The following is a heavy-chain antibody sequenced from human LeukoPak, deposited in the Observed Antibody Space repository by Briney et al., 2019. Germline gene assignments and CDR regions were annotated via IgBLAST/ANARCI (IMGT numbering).Heavy chain of an antibody. V-gene: IGHV1-46*01. CDR3: ARAGVGVAAAGTGNYFDY. Sequence: GASVKVSCKASGYTFINYYMHWVRQAPGQGLEWMGIINPSGGSTSYAQKFQGRVTMTRDTSTSTVYMELSSLRSEDTAVYYCARAGVGVAAAGTGNYFDYWGQGTLVTVSS. CDR1: GYTFINYY. D-gene: IGHD6-13*01. J-gene: IGHJ4*02. CDR2: INPSGGST.